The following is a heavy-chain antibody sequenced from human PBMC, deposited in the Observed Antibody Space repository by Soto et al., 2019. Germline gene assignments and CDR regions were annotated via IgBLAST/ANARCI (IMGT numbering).Heavy chain of an antibody. CDR3: SSTRVEAIFGVVFGY. V-gene: IGHV1-69*12. Sequence: QVQLVQSGAEVKKPGSSVKVSCKASGGTFSSYAISWVRQAPGQGLEWMGGIIPIFGTANYAQKFQGRVTITADESTGTGYMELSSLRSENTAVYYCSSTRVEAIFGVVFGYWGQGTLVTVFS. D-gene: IGHD3-3*01. J-gene: IGHJ4*02. CDR2: IIPIFGTA. CDR1: GGTFSSYA.